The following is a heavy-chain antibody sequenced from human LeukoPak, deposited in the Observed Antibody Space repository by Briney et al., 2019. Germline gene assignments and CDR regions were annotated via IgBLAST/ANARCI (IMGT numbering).Heavy chain of an antibody. V-gene: IGHV3-23*01. CDR1: GFTFSSYA. Sequence: GVSLRLSCAASGFTFSSYAMSWVRQAPGKGLEWVSAISGSGGSTYYADSVKGRFTISRDNSKNTLYLQMNSLRAEDTAVYYCAKSDQSTVTTRALAFDYWGQGTLVTASS. CDR2: ISGSGGST. J-gene: IGHJ4*02. D-gene: IGHD4-17*01. CDR3: AKSDQSTVTTRALAFDY.